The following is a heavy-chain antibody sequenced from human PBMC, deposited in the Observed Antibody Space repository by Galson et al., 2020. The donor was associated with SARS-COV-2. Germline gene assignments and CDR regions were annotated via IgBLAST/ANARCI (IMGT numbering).Heavy chain of an antibody. D-gene: IGHD2-8*02. V-gene: IGHV3-21*01. CDR1: GFTLSLYY. CDR3: ARDMHCPGGVCRFYGLDV. CDR2: ISSSSSYK. Sequence: GSLRLSCEASGFTLSLYYMSWVRQAPGKGLEWVSSISSSSSYKYYADSVRGRFTISRDTATRSVFLQLNNLRAEDTAVYYCARDMHCPGGVCRFYGLDVWGQGTTVTVSS. J-gene: IGHJ6*02.